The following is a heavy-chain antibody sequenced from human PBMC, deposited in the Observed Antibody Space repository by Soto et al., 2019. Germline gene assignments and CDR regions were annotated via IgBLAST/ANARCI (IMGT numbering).Heavy chain of an antibody. Sequence: GASVKVSCKASGYSFTNYGFSWLRQAPGQGLEWMGWISAYNGKTDYPQKFQGRVTMTTDTSTSTAYMELRSLTSDDTAVYYCARPRIRYFDWSPTSKDAFDIWG. D-gene: IGHD3-9*01. CDR3: ARPRIRYFDWSPTSKDAFDI. J-gene: IGHJ3*02. V-gene: IGHV1-18*01. CDR1: GYSFTNYG. CDR2: ISAYNGKT.